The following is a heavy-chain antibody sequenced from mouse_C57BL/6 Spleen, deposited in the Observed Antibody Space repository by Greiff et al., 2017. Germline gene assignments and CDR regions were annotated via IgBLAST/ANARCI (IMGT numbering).Heavy chain of an antibody. Sequence: QVQLQQPGAELVKPGASVKLSCKASGYTFTSYWMHWVKQRPGQGLEWIGMIHPNSSSTNYNEKFKGKATLTVDKSSSTAYMQLSSLTSEECAIYYCARAITTVVETDYWGQGTTLTVSS. J-gene: IGHJ2*01. CDR1: GYTFTSYW. V-gene: IGHV1-64*01. CDR3: ARAITTVVETDY. D-gene: IGHD1-1*01. CDR2: IHPNSSST.